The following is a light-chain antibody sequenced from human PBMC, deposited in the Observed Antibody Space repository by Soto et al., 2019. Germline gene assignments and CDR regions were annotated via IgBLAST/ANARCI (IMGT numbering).Light chain of an antibody. Sequence: QSVLTQPPSASGSPGQSVTISCTGTSSDVGAYKYVSWYQQYPGKAPKLMIYEVTKRPSGVPDRFSGSKSGNTASLTVSGLQAXXXADXYCTSYVGNDIWVFGGGTQLTVL. CDR1: SSDVGAYKY. CDR2: EVT. CDR3: TSYVGNDIWV. J-gene: IGLJ3*02. V-gene: IGLV2-8*01.